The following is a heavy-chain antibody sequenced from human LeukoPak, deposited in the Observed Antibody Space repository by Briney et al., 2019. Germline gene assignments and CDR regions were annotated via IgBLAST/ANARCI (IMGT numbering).Heavy chain of an antibody. CDR1: GFTFSSYA. V-gene: IGHV3-30-3*02. CDR2: ISYDGSNK. D-gene: IGHD5-18*01. CDR3: ARTVDTAMVTGYGY. Sequence: GGSLRLSCAASGFTFSSYAMHWVRQAPGKGLEWVAVISYDGSNKYYADSVKGRFTISRDNSKNTLYLQMNSLRAEDTAVYYCARTVDTAMVTGYGYWGQGTLVTVSS. J-gene: IGHJ4*02.